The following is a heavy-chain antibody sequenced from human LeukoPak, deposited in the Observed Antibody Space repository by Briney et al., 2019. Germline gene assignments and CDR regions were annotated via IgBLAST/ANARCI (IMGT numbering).Heavy chain of an antibody. D-gene: IGHD3-3*01. CDR3: ARAYDFWSGGGY. Sequence: GASVKVSCKASGYTFTSYGISWVRQAPGQGLEWMGWMNPNSGNTGYAQKFQGRVTITRNTSISTAYMELSSLRSEDTAVYYCARAYDFWSGGGYWGQGTLVTVSS. CDR1: GYTFTSYG. V-gene: IGHV1-8*03. J-gene: IGHJ4*02. CDR2: MNPNSGNT.